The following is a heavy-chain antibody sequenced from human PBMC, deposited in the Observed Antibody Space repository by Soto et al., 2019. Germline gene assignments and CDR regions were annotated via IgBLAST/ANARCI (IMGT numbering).Heavy chain of an antibody. D-gene: IGHD3-10*01. CDR2: ISGHNGNT. CDR3: ARFNFTTSGGNYYCFMDV. CDR1: GYTLSNFD. Sequence: QVQLVQSGAEVKKPGASVKVSCKASGYTLSNFDISWVRQAPGQGLEWMAWISGHNGNTNFAQKFQGRVRLTADTSVSTAYMELRSLRSDDTGVYFCARFNFTTSGGNYYCFMDVWGQGTTVTVSS. V-gene: IGHV1-18*04. J-gene: IGHJ6*03.